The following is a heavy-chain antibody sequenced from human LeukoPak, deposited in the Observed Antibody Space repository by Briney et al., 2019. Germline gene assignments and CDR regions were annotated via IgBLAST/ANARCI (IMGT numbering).Heavy chain of an antibody. J-gene: IGHJ4*02. CDR3: ARDGDFYYFDY. V-gene: IGHV4-38-2*02. Sequence: TSETLSLTCTVSGYSISSGNYWGWIRQPPGKGPEWIGSIYHSWSTYYTPSLKSRVSISVDTSKNQFSLRLSSVTAADTAVYYCARDGDFYYFDYWGQGTLVTVSS. CDR2: IYHSWST. CDR1: GYSISSGNY.